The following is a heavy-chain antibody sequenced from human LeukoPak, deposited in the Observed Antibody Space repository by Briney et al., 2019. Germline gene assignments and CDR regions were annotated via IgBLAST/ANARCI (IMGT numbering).Heavy chain of an antibody. D-gene: IGHD3-22*01. CDR2: IYHSGST. V-gene: IGHV4-38-2*02. J-gene: IGHJ3*02. CDR3: ARDLIYYDSSGYHNDAFDI. CDR1: DYSISSGYY. Sequence: SETLSLTCTVSDYSISSGYYWGWIRQPPGKGLEWLGSIYHSGSTQYNPSLKSRVTISVDTSKNQFSLKLSSVTAADTAVYYCARDLIYYDSSGYHNDAFDIWGQGTMVTVSS.